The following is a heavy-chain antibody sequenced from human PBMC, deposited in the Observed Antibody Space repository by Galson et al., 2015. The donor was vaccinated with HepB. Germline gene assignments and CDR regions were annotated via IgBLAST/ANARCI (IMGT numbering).Heavy chain of an antibody. Sequence: CAISGDSVSSNSAGWNWIRQSPSRGLEWLGRTYYRSKWYIDYAPSLKSRITINPDTSKNQFSLQLNSVTPEDTAVYYCAGGGLVRGLKGWFDPWAQGTLVTVSS. V-gene: IGHV6-1*01. J-gene: IGHJ5*02. D-gene: IGHD3-10*01. CDR3: AGGGLVRGLKGWFDP. CDR2: TYYRSKWYI. CDR1: GDSVSSNSAG.